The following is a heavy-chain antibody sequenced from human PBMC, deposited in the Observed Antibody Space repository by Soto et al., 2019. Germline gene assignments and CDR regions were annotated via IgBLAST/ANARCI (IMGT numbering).Heavy chain of an antibody. CDR1: GFTFSSYA. V-gene: IGHV3-23*01. Sequence: GGSLRLSCAASGFTFSSYAMSWVRQAPGKGLEWVSAISGSGGSTYYADSVKGRFTISRDNSKNTLYLQMNSLRAEGTAVYYCACFWSGYTFDYWGQGTLVTVSS. CDR2: ISGSGGST. CDR3: ACFWSGYTFDY. J-gene: IGHJ4*02. D-gene: IGHD3-3*01.